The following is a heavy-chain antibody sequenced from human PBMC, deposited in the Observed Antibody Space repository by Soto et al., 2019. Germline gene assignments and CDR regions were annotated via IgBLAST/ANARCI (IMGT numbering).Heavy chain of an antibody. J-gene: IGHJ4*02. CDR2: TYYRSRWYF. V-gene: IGHV6-1*01. CDR3: VRLIGHSLLDS. Sequence: SQTLSLTCDISGDSVSTNTATWDWIRQSPSRGLEWLGRTYYRSRWYFDYAVSVKSRITISPDISNNQVSLQLTSVTPDDTAIYYCVRLIGHSLLDSRGQGSSVIVSS. CDR1: GDSVSTNTAT. D-gene: IGHD3-22*01.